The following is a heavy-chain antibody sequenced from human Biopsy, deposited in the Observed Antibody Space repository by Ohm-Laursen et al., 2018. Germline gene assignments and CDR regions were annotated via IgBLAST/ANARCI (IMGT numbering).Heavy chain of an antibody. D-gene: IGHD2-8*01. CDR3: ARDPLNGHKHFDY. V-gene: IGHV1-2*02. J-gene: IGHJ4*02. Sequence: ASVKAFCKASSYTFTDYNIHWMRQAPGQGLESLGYINCKTGATNYAQKFQGTVTMTRDTSISTAYLALGSLRSADTAIYYCARDPLNGHKHFDYWGQGSLVTVSS. CDR1: SYTFTDYN. CDR2: INCKTGAT.